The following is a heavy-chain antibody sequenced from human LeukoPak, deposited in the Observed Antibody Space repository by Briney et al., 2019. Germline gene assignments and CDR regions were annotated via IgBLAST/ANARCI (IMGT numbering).Heavy chain of an antibody. J-gene: IGHJ2*01. D-gene: IGHD6-13*01. CDR3: ARKGIAAAGRPRTGYFDL. CDR2: IYHNGNT. CDR1: TYSISSGYY. Sequence: SETLSLTCTVSTYSISSGYYWGWIRQPPGKGLEWIGNIYHNGNTYYNPSLKSRVTISVDTSKNQFSLKLSSVTAADTAVYYCARKGIAAAGRPRTGYFDLWGRGTLVTVSS. V-gene: IGHV4-38-2*02.